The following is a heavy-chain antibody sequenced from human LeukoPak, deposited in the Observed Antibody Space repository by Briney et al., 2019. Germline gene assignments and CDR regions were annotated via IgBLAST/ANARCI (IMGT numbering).Heavy chain of an antibody. Sequence: GGSLRLSCAASGFTFSSCAMSWVRQAPGKGLEWVSAISGSGGSTYYADSVKGRFTISRDNSKNTLYLQMNSLRAEDTAVYYCANLGGSGSHYNPRGPWGQGTLVTVSS. J-gene: IGHJ5*02. CDR1: GFTFSSCA. D-gene: IGHD3-10*01. CDR3: ANLGGSGSHYNPRGP. CDR2: ISGSGGST. V-gene: IGHV3-23*01.